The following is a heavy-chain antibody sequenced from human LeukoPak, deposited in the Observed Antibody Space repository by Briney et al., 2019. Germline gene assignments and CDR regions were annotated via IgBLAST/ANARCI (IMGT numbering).Heavy chain of an antibody. Sequence: SETLSLTCTVSGGSTSSYHWNWIRQPPGKGLEWIGYISYSGSTSYNPSLKSRLTMSVDTSKNQFSLRLTSVTAADTAVYYCARDRMVGATTYFDYWGQGTLVTVSS. V-gene: IGHV4-59*01. CDR2: ISYSGST. CDR1: GGSTSSYH. J-gene: IGHJ4*02. D-gene: IGHD1-26*01. CDR3: ARDRMVGATTYFDY.